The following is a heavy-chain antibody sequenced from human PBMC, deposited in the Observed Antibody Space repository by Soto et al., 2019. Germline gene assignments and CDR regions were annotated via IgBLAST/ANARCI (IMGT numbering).Heavy chain of an antibody. CDR2: LSSGSFYI. V-gene: IGHV3-21*01. CDR1: GFPFDSYS. J-gene: IGHJ6*02. CDR3: AREANTIYAPHGLDV. Sequence: PGGSLRLSCAVSGFPFDSYSMSWGRQAPGQGLEWLASLSSGSFYIFHADSIRGRFTISRDDAKNLLFLQMNSLTIEDTATYYCAREANTIYAPHGLDVWGQGTAVTVSS. D-gene: IGHD3-3*01.